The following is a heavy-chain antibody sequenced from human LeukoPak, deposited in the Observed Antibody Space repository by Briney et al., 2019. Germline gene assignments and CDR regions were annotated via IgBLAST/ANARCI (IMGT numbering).Heavy chain of an antibody. CDR3: ARGYCSSTSCPSGLDY. J-gene: IGHJ4*02. V-gene: IGHV3-21*04. CDR1: GFTFSSYS. CDR2: ISSSSSYI. Sequence: PGGSLRLSCAASGFTFSSYSMNWVRQAPGKGLEWVSSISSSSSYIYYADSVKGRFTISRDNAKNSLYLQMNSLRAEDTAVYYCARGYCSSTSCPSGLDYWGQGTLVTVSS. D-gene: IGHD2-2*01.